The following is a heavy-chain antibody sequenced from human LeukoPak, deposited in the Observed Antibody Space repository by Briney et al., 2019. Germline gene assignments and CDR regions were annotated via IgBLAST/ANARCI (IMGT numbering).Heavy chain of an antibody. D-gene: IGHD6-19*01. CDR3: ARRTVTNGWFRIDY. CDR1: GGSISSYY. Sequence: SETLSLTCTVSGGSISSYYWSWIRQPPGKGLEWIGYIYYSGATDYNPSLKSRVTISVDTSKNEFSLKLSSVTAADTALYYCARRTVTNGWFRIDYWGQGSLVIVSS. J-gene: IGHJ4*02. V-gene: IGHV4-59*08. CDR2: IYYSGAT.